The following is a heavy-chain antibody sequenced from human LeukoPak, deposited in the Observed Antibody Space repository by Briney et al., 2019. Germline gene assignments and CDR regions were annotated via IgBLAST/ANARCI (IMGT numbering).Heavy chain of an antibody. Sequence: PGGSLRLSCAASGFTVSSKYMSWVRQAPGKGLEWVSVIYSGGDTYYADSVKGRFTISGDKSKNTVYLQMNSLRAEDTAVYHCAIERAAAGLIDAFDIWGQGTMVTVSS. CDR3: AIERAAAGLIDAFDI. J-gene: IGHJ3*02. V-gene: IGHV3-53*01. CDR1: GFTVSSKY. CDR2: IYSGGDT. D-gene: IGHD6-13*01.